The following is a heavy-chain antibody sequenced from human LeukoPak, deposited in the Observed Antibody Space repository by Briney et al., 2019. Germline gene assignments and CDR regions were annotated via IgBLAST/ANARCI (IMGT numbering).Heavy chain of an antibody. CDR1: GFTFSSYE. Sequence: GGSLRLSCAASGFTFSSYEMNWVRQAPGKGLEWVSYISSSGSTIYYAESVKGRFTTSRDNTKNSLYLKMNSLRAEDTAVYYCARDGQWLTLYYYYYMDVWGKGTTVTVSS. V-gene: IGHV3-48*03. CDR2: ISSSGSTI. CDR3: ARDGQWLTLYYYYYMDV. J-gene: IGHJ6*03. D-gene: IGHD6-19*01.